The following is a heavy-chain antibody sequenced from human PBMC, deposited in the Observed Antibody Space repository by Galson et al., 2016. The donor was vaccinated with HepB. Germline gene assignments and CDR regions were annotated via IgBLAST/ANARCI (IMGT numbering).Heavy chain of an antibody. D-gene: IGHD2-21*01. CDR1: GYPFSSYG. V-gene: IGHV1-18*01. CDR2: ISAYNRNT. J-gene: IGHJ6*02. Sequence: QSGAEVKKPGASVKVSCKASGYPFSSYGITWVRQAPGQGLEWMGWISAYNRNTNYAQKLQGRVTMTTDTSTSTAYMELRSLSSDDTAVYYCARKTYCGGDCYGGMDVWGQGTTVTVSS. CDR3: ARKTYCGGDCYGGMDV.